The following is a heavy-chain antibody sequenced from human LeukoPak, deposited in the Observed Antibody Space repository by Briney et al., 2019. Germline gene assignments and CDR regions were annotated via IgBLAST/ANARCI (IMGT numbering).Heavy chain of an antibody. V-gene: IGHV4-38-2*02. Sequence: SETLSLTCTVPGYSISSSYYWGWIRQPPGKGLEWFGSIYYSGSTYYNPSLKSRVTISVDSFNDQFLLKLSTVTAAYTAVYYCASPSALYYYDSSGYYTVWGQGTLVSVFS. CDR1: GYSISSSYY. D-gene: IGHD3-22*01. CDR2: IYYSGST. J-gene: IGHJ4*02. CDR3: ASPSALYYYDSSGYYTV.